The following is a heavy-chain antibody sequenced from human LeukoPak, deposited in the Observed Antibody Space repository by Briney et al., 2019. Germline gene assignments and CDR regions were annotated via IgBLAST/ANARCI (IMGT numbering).Heavy chain of an antibody. Sequence: PGGSLRLSCAASGFTFSSYSMNWVRQAPGKGLEWVSSISSSSSYIYYADSVKGRFTISRDNAKNSLYLQMNSLRAEDTAVYYCARDSLGRGRDDYWGQGTLVTVSS. V-gene: IGHV3-21*01. CDR2: ISSSSSYI. CDR3: ARDSLGRGRDDY. J-gene: IGHJ4*02. CDR1: GFTFSSYS. D-gene: IGHD3-10*01.